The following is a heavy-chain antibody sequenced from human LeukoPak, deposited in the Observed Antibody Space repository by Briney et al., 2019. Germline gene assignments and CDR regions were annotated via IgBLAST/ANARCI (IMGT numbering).Heavy chain of an antibody. CDR2: INPNSGGT. V-gene: IGHV1-2*02. CDR1: GYTFTGYY. Sequence: ASVKVSCKASGYTFTGYYMHWVRQAPGQGLEWMGWINPNSGGTNYAQKFQGRVTMTRDTSISTAYMELSRLRSDDTAVYYCARDGDIAAAVYYYYYMDVWGKGTTVTVSS. CDR3: ARDGDIAAAVYYYYYMDV. J-gene: IGHJ6*03. D-gene: IGHD6-13*01.